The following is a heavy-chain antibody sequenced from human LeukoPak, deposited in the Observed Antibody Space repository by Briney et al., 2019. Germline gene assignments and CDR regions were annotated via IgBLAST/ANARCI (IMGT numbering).Heavy chain of an antibody. Sequence: KSSETLSLTCAVYGGSFSGYYWSWIRQPPGKGLEWNGEINHSGSTNYNPSLKSRVTISVDTSKNQFSLKLSSVTAADTAVYYCARVFRITIFGVVMEAYYYYYMDVWGKGTTVTVSS. V-gene: IGHV4-34*01. D-gene: IGHD3-3*01. J-gene: IGHJ6*03. CDR3: ARVFRITIFGVVMEAYYYYYMDV. CDR1: GGSFSGYY. CDR2: INHSGST.